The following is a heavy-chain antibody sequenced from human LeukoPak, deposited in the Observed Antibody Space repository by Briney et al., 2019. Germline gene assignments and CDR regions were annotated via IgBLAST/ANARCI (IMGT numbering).Heavy chain of an antibody. Sequence: ASVKVSCKASGYTFTGYYMHWVRQAPGQGLEWMGRINPNSGGTNYAQKFQGRGTLTRNTSTNTAHLERARLISHDEAVDYGARVPVGSWYSAQPLKLDYWGQGTLVTVSS. J-gene: IGHJ4*02. D-gene: IGHD6-13*01. V-gene: IGHV1-2*06. CDR3: ARVPVGSWYSAQPLKLDY. CDR1: GYTFTGYY. CDR2: INPNSGGT.